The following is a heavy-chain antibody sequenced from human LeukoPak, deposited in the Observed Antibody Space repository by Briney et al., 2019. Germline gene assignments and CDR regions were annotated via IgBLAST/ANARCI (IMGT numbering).Heavy chain of an antibody. J-gene: IGHJ4*02. CDR1: GGTFSSYA. D-gene: IGHD5-12*01. CDR2: IIPIFGTA. CDR3: VRDMGGHDFYFNY. Sequence: ASVKVSCKASGGTFSSYAISWVRQAPGQGLEWMGGIIPIFGTANYAQKFQGRVTITADESTSTAYVELSSLRSEDPAVYYCVRDMGGHDFYFNYWGQGTLVTVSS. V-gene: IGHV1-69*13.